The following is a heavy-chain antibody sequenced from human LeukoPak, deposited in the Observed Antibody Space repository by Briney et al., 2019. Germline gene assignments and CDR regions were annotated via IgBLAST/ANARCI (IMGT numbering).Heavy chain of an antibody. CDR2: INPSGGST. CDR3: ARGGNYYDSSPYPIDY. J-gene: IGHJ4*02. CDR1: GYTFTSYY. Sequence: ASVKVSCKASGYTFTSYYIHWVRQAPGQGLEWMGIINPSGGSTSYAQKFQGRVTMTRDTSTSTVYVEVSSLRSEDTAVYYCARGGNYYDSSPYPIDYWGQGTLVTVSS. V-gene: IGHV1-46*01. D-gene: IGHD3-22*01.